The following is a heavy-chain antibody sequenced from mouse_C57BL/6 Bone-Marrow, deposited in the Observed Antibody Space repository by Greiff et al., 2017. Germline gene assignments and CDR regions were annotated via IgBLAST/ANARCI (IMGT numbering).Heavy chain of an antibody. Sequence: EVQLLQSGAELVRPGASVKLSCTASGFNIKDDYMHWVKQRPEQGLEWIGWIDPENGDTEYASKFQGKATITADTSSNTAYLQLSSLTSEDTAVYYWTTGAGDYWGQGTTLTVSS. CDR2: IDPENGDT. CDR1: GFNIKDDY. CDR3: TTGAGDY. V-gene: IGHV14-4*01. D-gene: IGHD3-3*01. J-gene: IGHJ2*01.